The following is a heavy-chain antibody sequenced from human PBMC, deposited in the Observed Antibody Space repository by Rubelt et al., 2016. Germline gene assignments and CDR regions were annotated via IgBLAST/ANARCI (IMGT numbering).Heavy chain of an antibody. J-gene: IGHJ4*02. CDR3: ASAVLDY. V-gene: IGHV3-23*04. CDR2: ISDSGGST. D-gene: IGHD4/OR15-4a*01. CDR1: GFTFSTYA. Sequence: EVQLVESGGGLVQPGGSLRLSCAASGFTFSTYAMSWVRQAPGKGLEWVSAISDSGGSTYYADSVKGRFTISRDNSKNTLYRQMNSLGAEETALYYWASAVLDYWGQGTLVIVSS.